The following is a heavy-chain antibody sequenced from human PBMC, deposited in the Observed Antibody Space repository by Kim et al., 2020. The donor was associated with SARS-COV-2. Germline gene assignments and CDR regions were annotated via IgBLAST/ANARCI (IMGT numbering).Heavy chain of an antibody. CDR3: ELYSSYIDY. V-gene: IGHV3-21*01. J-gene: IGHJ4*02. Sequence: SYIYYADSVKGRFTISRDNAKNSLYLQMNSLRAEDTAVYYCELYSSYIDYWGQGTLVTVSS. CDR2: SYI. D-gene: IGHD6-6*01.